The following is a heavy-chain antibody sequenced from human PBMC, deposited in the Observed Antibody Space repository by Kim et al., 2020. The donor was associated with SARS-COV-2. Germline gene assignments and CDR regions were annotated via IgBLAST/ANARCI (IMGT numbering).Heavy chain of an antibody. CDR2: IYHSGST. CDR3: ARGYLYGDYGY. V-gene: IGHV4-38-2*02. Sequence: SETLSLTCTVSGYSISSGYYWGWIRQPPGKGLEWIGSIYHSGSTYYNPSLKSRVTISVDTSKNQFSLKLSSVTAADTAVYYCARGYLYGDYGYWGQGTLV. CDR1: GYSISSGYY. J-gene: IGHJ4*02. D-gene: IGHD4-17*01.